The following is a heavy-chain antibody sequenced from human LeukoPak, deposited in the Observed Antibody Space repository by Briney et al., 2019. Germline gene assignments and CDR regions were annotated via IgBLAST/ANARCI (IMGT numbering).Heavy chain of an antibody. J-gene: IGHJ1*01. CDR2: ISWNSGDI. CDR3: AKGAGSSSFFYLRDPYFQH. Sequence: GRSLRLSCAASGFTFDDYAMHWVRQAPGKGLEWVSRISWNSGDIAYADSVKGRFTISPDNAKNSLYLLINSRGPEDTASYYCAKGAGSSSFFYLRDPYFQHWGEGTLVTVSS. D-gene: IGHD6-19*01. V-gene: IGHV3-9*01. CDR1: GFTFDDYA.